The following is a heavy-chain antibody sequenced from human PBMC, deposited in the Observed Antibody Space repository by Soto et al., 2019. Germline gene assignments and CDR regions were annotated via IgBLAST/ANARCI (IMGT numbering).Heavy chain of an antibody. CDR1: GFSFNNYA. D-gene: IGHD2-8*01. J-gene: IGHJ4*02. V-gene: IGHV3-23*01. CDR3: AKDVGGHYCTPAGCLYFFHS. CDR2: ISDSGST. Sequence: EVQLLESGGGLVQPGGSLRLSCAASGFSFNNYAMNWVRQAPGQGLEWVSTISDSGSTYYADSVKGRFTISRDNSKNTLYLQMKSLRAEDTAVYFCAKDVGGHYCTPAGCLYFFHSWGRGTLVTVSS.